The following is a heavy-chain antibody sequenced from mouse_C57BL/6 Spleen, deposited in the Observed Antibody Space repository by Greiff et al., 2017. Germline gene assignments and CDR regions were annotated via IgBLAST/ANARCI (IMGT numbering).Heavy chain of an antibody. D-gene: IGHD1-1*01. J-gene: IGHJ4*01. CDR2: ISGGGGNT. CDR3: ARHGSSSLYYAMDY. V-gene: IGHV5-9*01. Sequence: EVKLMESGGGLVKPGGSLKLSCAASGFTFSSYTMSWVRQTPEKRLEWVATISGGGGNTYYPDSVKGRFTISRDNAKNTLYLQMSSLRSEDTALYYCARHGSSSLYYAMDYWGQGTSVTVSS. CDR1: GFTFSSYT.